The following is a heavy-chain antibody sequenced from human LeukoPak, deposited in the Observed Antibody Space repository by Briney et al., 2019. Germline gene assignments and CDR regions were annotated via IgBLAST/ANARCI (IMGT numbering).Heavy chain of an antibody. Sequence: PGGSLRLSCAASGFTFSGFAMSWIRQAPGKGLEWVSSISRSGESTFYADSVRGRFTISRDNSKNSLYLQMNSLRAEDTAVYYCARDRLKHDAFDIWGQGTMVTVSS. CDR1: GFTFSGFA. J-gene: IGHJ3*02. D-gene: IGHD6-19*01. V-gene: IGHV3-23*01. CDR2: ISRSGEST. CDR3: ARDRLKHDAFDI.